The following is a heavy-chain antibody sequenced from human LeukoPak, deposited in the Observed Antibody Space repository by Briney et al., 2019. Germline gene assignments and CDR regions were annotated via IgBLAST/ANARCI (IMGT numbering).Heavy chain of an antibody. V-gene: IGHV4-39*07. J-gene: IGHJ4*02. CDR1: GGSISSSSYY. Sequence: PSETLSLTCTVSGGSISSSSYYWGWIREPPGKGLEWIGSIYYSGSTYYNPSLKSRVTISVDTSKNQFSLKLSSVTAADTAVYYCARSGAVTYYYDSSGYNAGFDYWGQGTLVTVSS. D-gene: IGHD3-22*01. CDR3: ARSGAVTYYYDSSGYNAGFDY. CDR2: IYYSGST.